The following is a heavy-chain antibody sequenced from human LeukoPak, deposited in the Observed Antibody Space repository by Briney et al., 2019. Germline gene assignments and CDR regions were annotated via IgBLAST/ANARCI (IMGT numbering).Heavy chain of an antibody. D-gene: IGHD1-26*01. J-gene: IGHJ4*02. CDR1: GVSISSYH. CDR3: ARLAAISGSDYPDD. CDR2: IFYSGNT. Sequence: SETLSLTCTVSGVSISSYHWSWIRQPPGKGLEWIGYIFYSGNTIYNPSLRSRVTISADTSKNHFSLRLRSVTAADTAVYYCARLAAISGSDYPDDWGQGTLVTVSS. V-gene: IGHV4-59*08.